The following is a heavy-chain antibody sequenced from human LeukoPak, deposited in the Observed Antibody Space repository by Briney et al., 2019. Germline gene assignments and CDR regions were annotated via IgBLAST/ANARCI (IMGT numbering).Heavy chain of an antibody. D-gene: IGHD4-23*01. CDR2: ISSSGGST. CDR3: AKELPVVTGYGGPLDY. Sequence: GGSLRLSCAASRFTFSSYGMSWVRQAPGKGLEWVSGISSSGGSTYYADSVKGRFTISRDNSRNTLYLQMNSLRAEDTAVYYCAKELPVVTGYGGPLDYWGQGTLVTVSS. V-gene: IGHV3-23*01. CDR1: RFTFSSYG. J-gene: IGHJ4*02.